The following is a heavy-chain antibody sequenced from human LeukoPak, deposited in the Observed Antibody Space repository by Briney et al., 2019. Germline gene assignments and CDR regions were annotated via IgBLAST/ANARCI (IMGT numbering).Heavy chain of an antibody. D-gene: IGHD1-26*01. V-gene: IGHV3-23*01. CDR2: ISGSGGST. Sequence: GGSLRLSCAASGFTFSSYAMSWARQAPGKGLEWVSAISGSGGSTYYADSVKGRFTISRDNSKNTLYLQMNSLRAEDTAVYYCAKDGVGAWNYYYYYMDVWGKGTTVTVSS. CDR3: AKDGVGAWNYYYYYMDV. J-gene: IGHJ6*03. CDR1: GFTFSSYA.